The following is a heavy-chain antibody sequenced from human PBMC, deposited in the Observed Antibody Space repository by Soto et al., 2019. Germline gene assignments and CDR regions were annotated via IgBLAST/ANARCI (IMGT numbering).Heavy chain of an antibody. CDR2: IYYSGST. V-gene: IGHV4-31*03. J-gene: IGHJ4*02. CDR1: GGSISSGGYY. CDR3: ARVGGFGATTIDY. D-gene: IGHD3-10*01. Sequence: TLSLTCTVSGGSISSGGYYWSWIRQHPGKGLEWIGYIYYSGSTYYNPSLKSRVTISVDTSKNQFSLKMSSVTAADTAVYYCARVGGFGATTIDYWGQGTLVTVPQ.